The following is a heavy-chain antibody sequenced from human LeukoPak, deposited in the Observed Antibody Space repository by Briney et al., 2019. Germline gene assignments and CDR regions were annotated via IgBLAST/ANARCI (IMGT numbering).Heavy chain of an antibody. J-gene: IGHJ4*02. Sequence: GGSLRLSCAASGFTVSSNYMSWVRQAPGKGLEWVSVIYSGGSTYYADSVKGRFTISRDNSKNTLYLQMNSLRAEDTAVYYCARDRTMVRGVPAFDYWGQGTLVTVSP. CDR1: GFTVSSNY. D-gene: IGHD3-10*01. CDR3: ARDRTMVRGVPAFDY. V-gene: IGHV3-66*01. CDR2: IYSGGST.